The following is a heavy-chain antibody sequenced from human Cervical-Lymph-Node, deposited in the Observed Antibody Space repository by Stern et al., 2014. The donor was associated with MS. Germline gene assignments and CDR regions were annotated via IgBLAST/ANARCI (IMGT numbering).Heavy chain of an antibody. Sequence: VQLVESGAEVKKPGASVKGSCKASGYTFTSYYMHWVRQAPGQGLEWMGIINPSGGSTSYAQKFQGRVTMTRDTSTSTVYMELSSLRSEDTAVYYCARGGNIVVVVAATLGVDYWGQGTLVTVSS. J-gene: IGHJ4*02. V-gene: IGHV1-46*03. CDR2: INPSGGST. D-gene: IGHD2-15*01. CDR1: GYTFTSYY. CDR3: ARGGNIVVVVAATLGVDY.